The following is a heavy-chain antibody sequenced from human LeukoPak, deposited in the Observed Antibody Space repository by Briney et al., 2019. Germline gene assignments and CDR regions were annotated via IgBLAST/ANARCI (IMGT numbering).Heavy chain of an antibody. CDR2: ISYDGSNK. V-gene: IGHV3-30*18. CDR1: GFTFSSYG. Sequence: PGGSLRLPCAASGFTFSSYGMHWVRQAPGKGLEWVAVISYDGSNKYYADSVKGRFTISRDNSKNTLYLQMNSLRAEDTAVYYCAKDEDIVVVPAATYYYYYGMDVWGKGTTVTVSS. J-gene: IGHJ6*04. CDR3: AKDEDIVVVPAATYYYYYGMDV. D-gene: IGHD2-2*01.